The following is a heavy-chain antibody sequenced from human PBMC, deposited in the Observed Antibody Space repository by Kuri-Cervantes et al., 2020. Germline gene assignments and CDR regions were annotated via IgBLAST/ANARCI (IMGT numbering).Heavy chain of an antibody. D-gene: IGHD5-18*01. CDR2: ISWNSGSI. J-gene: IGHJ4*02. CDR3: ATGALYSYGYEPALDY. CDR1: GFTFDDYA. V-gene: IGHV3-9*01. Sequence: GGSLRLSCAASGFTFDDYAMHWVRQAPGKGLEWVSGISWNSGSIGYADSVKGRFTISRDNAKNSLYLQMNSLRAEDTAVYYCATGALYSYGYEPALDYWGQGTLVTVSS.